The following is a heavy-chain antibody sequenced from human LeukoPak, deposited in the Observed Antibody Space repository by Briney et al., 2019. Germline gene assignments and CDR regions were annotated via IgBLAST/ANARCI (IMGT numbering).Heavy chain of an antibody. CDR1: GFTFSSYS. CDR3: VGYCSTTSCYGVDY. D-gene: IGHD2-2*01. V-gene: IGHV3-48*04. Sequence: GGSLRLSCAASGFTFSSYSMNLVRQAPGKGLEWVSYISSSSSAIYYADSVKGRFTIYRDNAKNSLYLQMNSLRAEDTAVYYCVGYCSTTSCYGVDYWGQGTLVTVSS. J-gene: IGHJ4*02. CDR2: ISSSSSAI.